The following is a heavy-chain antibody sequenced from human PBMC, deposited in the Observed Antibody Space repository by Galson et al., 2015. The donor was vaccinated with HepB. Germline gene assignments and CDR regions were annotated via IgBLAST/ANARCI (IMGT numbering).Heavy chain of an antibody. D-gene: IGHD2-8*01. J-gene: IGHJ4*02. CDR3: ARRRLYQLHDYFDY. V-gene: IGHV1-18*01. Sequence: SVKVSCKASGYIFTSYAITWMRQAPGQGLEWMGWISVYNGITNYAQKFQDRVTMTTDTPTSTAYMELSSLRSDDTAVYYCARRRLYQLHDYFDYWGQGTLVTVSS. CDR1: GYIFTSYA. CDR2: ISVYNGIT.